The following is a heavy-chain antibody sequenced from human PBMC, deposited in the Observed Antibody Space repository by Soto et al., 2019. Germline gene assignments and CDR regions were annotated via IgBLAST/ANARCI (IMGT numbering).Heavy chain of an antibody. J-gene: IGHJ3*02. V-gene: IGHV1-69*02. Sequence: QVQLVQSGAELKKPGSSVKVSCKGSGGTFTDYSFSWVRQAPGQGLEWMGRIIPFLDLANYAEELQDRVMITADKGTSTVYMELSSLRSEDTAVYYGASGLRDAAFDIWGQGTMVTVSS. CDR3: ASGLRDAAFDI. CDR1: GGTFTDYS. CDR2: IIPFLDLA.